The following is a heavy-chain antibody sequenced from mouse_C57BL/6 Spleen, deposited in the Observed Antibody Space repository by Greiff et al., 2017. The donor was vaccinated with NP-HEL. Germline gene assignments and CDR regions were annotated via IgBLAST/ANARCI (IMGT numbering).Heavy chain of an antibody. V-gene: IGHV5-6*01. Sequence: EVQRVESGGDLVKPGGSLKLSCAASGFTFSSYGMSWVRPTPDKRLEWVATISSGGSYTYYPDSLKGRFTISRDNAKNTPYLQMSSLKSEDTAMYDCARQRAYAGNALDYWGKGTSVTVAS. D-gene: IGHD3-3*01. CDR1: GFTFSSYG. CDR3: ARQRAYAGNALDY. CDR2: ISSGGSYT. J-gene: IGHJ4*01.